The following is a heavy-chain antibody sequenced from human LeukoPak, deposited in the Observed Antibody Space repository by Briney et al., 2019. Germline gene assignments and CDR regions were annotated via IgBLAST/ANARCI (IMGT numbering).Heavy chain of an antibody. CDR3: ARVSGYYDSSGYHLDAFDI. CDR2: IYTSGST. CDR1: GGSISSYY. J-gene: IGHJ3*02. Sequence: SETLSLTCTVSGGSISSYYWSWIRQPAGKGLEWIGRIYTSGSTNYNPSLKSRVTMSVDTSKNQFSLKLSSVTAADTAVYYCARVSGYYDSSGYHLDAFDIWGQGTMVTVSS. D-gene: IGHD3-22*01. V-gene: IGHV4-4*07.